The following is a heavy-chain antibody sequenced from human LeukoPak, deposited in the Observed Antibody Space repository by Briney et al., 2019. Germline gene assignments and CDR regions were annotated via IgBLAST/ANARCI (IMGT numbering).Heavy chain of an antibody. J-gene: IGHJ5*02. V-gene: IGHV3-21*04. CDR3: ARGGWFGEWP. CDR1: GFTFSSYS. CDR2: ITSSSTYI. Sequence: GGSLRRSCAASGFTFSSYSMNWVRQAPGKGLEWVSSITSSSTYIYYADSVQGRFTISRDNAKNSLYLQMNSLRAEDTAVYYCARGGWFGEWPWGQGTLVTVSS. D-gene: IGHD3-10*01.